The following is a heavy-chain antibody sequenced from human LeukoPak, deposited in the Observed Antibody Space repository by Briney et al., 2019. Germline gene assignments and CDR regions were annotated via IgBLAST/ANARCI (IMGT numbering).Heavy chain of an antibody. V-gene: IGHV3-74*01. CDR3: VSFYETY. J-gene: IGHJ4*02. D-gene: IGHD2-2*01. CDR1: GNYW. CDR2: INSDGSWT. Sequence: GGSLRPSCAASGNYWMHWVRQAPGKGLLWVSHINSDGSWTTYADSVKGRFTISKDNAKNTVYLQMNNPRAEDTAVYYCVSFYETYWGRGTLVTVSS.